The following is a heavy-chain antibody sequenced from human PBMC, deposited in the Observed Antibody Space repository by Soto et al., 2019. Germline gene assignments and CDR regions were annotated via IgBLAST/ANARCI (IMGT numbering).Heavy chain of an antibody. Sequence: GASVKVSRKASGYTFYSYCISWVRQAPGQGLEWMGWISAYNGNTNYAQKLQGRVTMTTDTSTSTAYMELRSLRSDDTAVYYCARATYYDFWSGYSEPPFDYWG. J-gene: IGHJ4*01. V-gene: IGHV1-18*01. CDR3: ARATYYDFWSGYSEPPFDY. CDR2: ISAYNGNT. CDR1: GYTFYSYC. D-gene: IGHD3-3*01.